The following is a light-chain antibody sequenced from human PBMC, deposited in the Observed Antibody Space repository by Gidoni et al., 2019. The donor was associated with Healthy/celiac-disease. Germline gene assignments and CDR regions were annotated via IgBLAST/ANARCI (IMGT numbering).Light chain of an antibody. J-gene: IGLJ1*01. CDR2: SNN. CDR1: SSNIGSNT. V-gene: IGLV1-44*01. CDR3: AAWDDSLKGYV. Sequence: QSVLTQPPSASGTPGQRVTIACSGSSSNIGSNTVNWYQQLPGTAPKLLIYSNNQRPSGVPDRVSGSKSGTSAALAISGLQSEDEADYYCAAWDDSLKGYVFGTGTKVTVL.